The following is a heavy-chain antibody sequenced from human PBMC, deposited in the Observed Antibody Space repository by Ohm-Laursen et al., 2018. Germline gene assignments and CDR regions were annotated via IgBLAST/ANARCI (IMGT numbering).Heavy chain of an antibody. CDR2: IYYSGST. J-gene: IGHJ4*02. CDR1: GGSISSGGYY. Sequence: SETLSLTCTVSGGSISSGGYYWSWIRQHPGKGLEWIGYIYYSGSTNYNPSLKSRVTMSVDTSKSQFSLKVNSVTAADTAVYYCARSFDTYYFDLWGQGTLVTVSS. CDR3: ARSFDTYYFDL. V-gene: IGHV4-61*08.